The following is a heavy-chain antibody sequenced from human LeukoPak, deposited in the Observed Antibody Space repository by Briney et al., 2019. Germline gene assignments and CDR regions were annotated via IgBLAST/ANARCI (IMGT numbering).Heavy chain of an antibody. V-gene: IGHV4-4*07. Sequence: PSETLSVTCTVSSGSVSSYPWNWIRQPAGKGLEYIGRIHGSGSTNYNPSLMGRVTMSVDSSKNQISLRLTSVTAADTAVYFCAREAGWNFNAFDIWGRGTMVTV. J-gene: IGHJ3*02. CDR1: SGSVSSYP. CDR3: AREAGWNFNAFDI. CDR2: IHGSGST. D-gene: IGHD6-19*01.